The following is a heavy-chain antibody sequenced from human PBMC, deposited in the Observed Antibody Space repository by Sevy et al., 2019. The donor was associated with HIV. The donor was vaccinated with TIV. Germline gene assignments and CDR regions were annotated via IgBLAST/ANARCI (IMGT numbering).Heavy chain of an antibody. CDR3: ARGPSGAAAGRFDS. J-gene: IGHJ4*02. CDR1: GFTFSSYW. Sequence: GGSLRLSCAASGFTFSSYWINGVRQAPREGLEWVANINQGGNQKHYMDSVKGRFTISRDNAENAVYLQMNSLRVEDTAVYYCARGPSGAAAGRFDSWGQGTLVTVSS. CDR2: INQGGNQK. D-gene: IGHD6-13*01. V-gene: IGHV3-7*01.